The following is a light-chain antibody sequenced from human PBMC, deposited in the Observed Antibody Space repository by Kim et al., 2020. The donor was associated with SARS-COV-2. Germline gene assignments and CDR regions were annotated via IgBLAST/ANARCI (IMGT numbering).Light chain of an antibody. J-gene: IGLJ2*01. CDR3: QAWDSNTPHVL. V-gene: IGLV3-1*01. Sequence: SYELTQPPSVSVSPGQTASITCSGDKLGDKYTCWYQQKPGQSPVLVIYQDDKRRSGIPERFSGSNSGNTATLTISETQAMDEADYYCQAWDSNTPHVLFSGGTKVTVL. CDR1: KLGDKY. CDR2: QDD.